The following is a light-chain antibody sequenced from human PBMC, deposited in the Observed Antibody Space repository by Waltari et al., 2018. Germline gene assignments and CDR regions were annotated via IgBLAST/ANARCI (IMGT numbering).Light chain of an antibody. V-gene: IGLV1-40*01. CDR1: SSNLGAGYA. J-gene: IGLJ1*01. CDR2: GNR. CDR3: QSFDSRLSEYV. Sequence: SVLTPPPSVSGAPGQGVTVACTWSSSNLGAGYAVRCYQQLPGAAPKLLIYGNRNRPSGAPDRFSGSKFGTSASLAITGLQAEDEADYYCQSFDSRLSEYVFGTGTRVTVL.